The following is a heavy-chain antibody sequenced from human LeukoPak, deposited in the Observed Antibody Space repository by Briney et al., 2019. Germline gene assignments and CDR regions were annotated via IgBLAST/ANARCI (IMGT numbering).Heavy chain of an antibody. CDR2: MNGDGTTT. CDR3: ARGNRGSYDY. V-gene: IGHV3-74*01. D-gene: IGHD3-16*01. J-gene: IGHJ4*02. CDR1: GFTFSTYW. Sequence: GGSLRLSCAASGFTFSTYWMCWVRQAPGKGLVWVSLMNGDGTTTSYADSVKGRFTFSRDNAKNTLYLEMNSLRAEDTAVYYCARGNRGSYDYWGQGTLVTVSS.